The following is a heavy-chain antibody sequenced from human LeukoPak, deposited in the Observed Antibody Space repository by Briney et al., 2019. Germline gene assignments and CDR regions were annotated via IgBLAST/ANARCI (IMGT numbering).Heavy chain of an antibody. J-gene: IGHJ4*02. CDR3: ARVTTVIIDY. D-gene: IGHD4-23*01. V-gene: IGHV4-34*01. CDR2: INHSGST. Sequence: PSETLSLTCAVYGGSFSGYYWSWIRQPPGKGLEWIGEINHSGSTNYNPSLKSRVTISVDTSKNQFSLKLSSMTAADTAVYYCARVTTVIIDYWGQGTLVTVSS. CDR1: GGSFSGYY.